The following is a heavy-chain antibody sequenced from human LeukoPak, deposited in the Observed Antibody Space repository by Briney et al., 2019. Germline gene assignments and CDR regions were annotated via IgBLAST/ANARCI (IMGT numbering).Heavy chain of an antibody. CDR1: GFIVSSKY. V-gene: IGHV3-48*03. CDR2: IDRSGSTL. CDR3: ARERPNCGGDCSDY. D-gene: IGHD2-21*01. Sequence: PGGSLRLSCAASGFIVSSKYMSWVRQAPGKGLEWVSYIDRSGSTLYYADSVKGRFAISRDNAKNSLYLQMNSLRAEDTAVYYCARERPNCGGDCSDYWGQGTLVAVSS. J-gene: IGHJ4*02.